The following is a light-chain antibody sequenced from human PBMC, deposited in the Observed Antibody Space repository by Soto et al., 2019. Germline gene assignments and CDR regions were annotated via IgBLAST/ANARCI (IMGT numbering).Light chain of an antibody. CDR3: QQYGSSPLT. J-gene: IGKJ4*02. V-gene: IGKV3-20*01. Sequence: IVLTQSPGTLSLSPGERATLSCRASQSVSSSFLAWYPQKPGQAPRLLIYGASSRATGIPDRFSGSGSGTDFTLTISRLEPEDVAVYYCQQYGSSPLTFGGGTKVEIK. CDR1: QSVSSSF. CDR2: GAS.